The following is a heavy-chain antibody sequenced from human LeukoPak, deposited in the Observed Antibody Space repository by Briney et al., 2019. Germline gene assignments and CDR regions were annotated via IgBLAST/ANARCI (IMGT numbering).Heavy chain of an antibody. J-gene: IGHJ5*02. V-gene: IGHV1-24*01. CDR1: GYTLTELS. D-gene: IGHD6-25*01. CDR2: FDPEDGET. Sequence: VASVKVSCKVSGYTLTELSMHWVRQAPGKGLEWMGGFDPEDGETIYAQKFQGRVAMTEDASTDTAYMELNNLRSEDTAVCYCVRFAAGADPYYPWGQGTVVAVSS. CDR3: VRFAAGADPYYP.